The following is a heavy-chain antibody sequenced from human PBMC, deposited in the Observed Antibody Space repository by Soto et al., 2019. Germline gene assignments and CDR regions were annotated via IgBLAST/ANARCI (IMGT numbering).Heavy chain of an antibody. CDR1: GGTFSSYT. CDR3: ARAWGREWPTDY. J-gene: IGHJ4*02. Sequence: QVQLVQSGAEVKKPGSSVKVSCKASGGTFSSYTISWVRQAPGQGLEWMGRIIPILGIANYAQKFQGRVTITADKSTSTAYMALSSLRSEATAVYYCARAWGREWPTDYWGKGTLVTVSS. CDR2: IIPILGIA. D-gene: IGHD3-16*01. V-gene: IGHV1-69*02.